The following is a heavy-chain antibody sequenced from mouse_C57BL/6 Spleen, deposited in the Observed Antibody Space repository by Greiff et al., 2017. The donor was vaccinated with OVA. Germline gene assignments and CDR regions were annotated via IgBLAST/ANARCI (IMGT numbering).Heavy chain of an antibody. V-gene: IGHV5-4*01. J-gene: IGHJ4*01. CDR2: ISDGGSYT. D-gene: IGHD1-3*01. CDR3: AIECLSDYAMDY. CDR1: GFTFSSYA. Sequence: EVQLVESGGGLVKPGGSLKLSCAASGFTFSSYAMSWVRQTPEKRLEWVATISDGGSYTYYPDNVKGRFTISSDNAKNNLYLQMSHMKSEDTAMYDCAIECLSDYAMDYWGQGTSVTVSS.